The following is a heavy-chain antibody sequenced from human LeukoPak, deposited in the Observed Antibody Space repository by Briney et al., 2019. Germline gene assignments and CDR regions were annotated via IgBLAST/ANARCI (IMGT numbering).Heavy chain of an antibody. CDR2: ISGSGGST. D-gene: IGHD1-26*01. V-gene: IGHV3-23*01. CDR1: GFTFSSYA. CDR3: ARSTRELRRGFRPYYFDY. J-gene: IGHJ4*02. Sequence: SGGSLRLSCAASGFTFSSYAMSWVRQASGQGLEWVSAISGSGGSTYYADSVKGRFTISRDNSKNTLYLQMNSLRAEDTAVYYCARSTRELRRGFRPYYFDYWGQGTLVTVSS.